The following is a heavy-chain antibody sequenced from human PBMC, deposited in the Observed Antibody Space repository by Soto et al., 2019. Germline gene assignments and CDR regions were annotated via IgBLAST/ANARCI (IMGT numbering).Heavy chain of an antibody. D-gene: IGHD3-3*01. V-gene: IGHV1-8*01. Sequence: QMQLVQSVAEVKKPGASVKVSCKASGYTFTSYDINWVRQATGQGLEWMGWMNPNSGNTGYAQKFQGRVTMTSNTSIITAYMELRSLRSEDTDVYYCARGITIFGVVPGWGQGTLVTVSS. CDR1: GYTFTSYD. CDR3: ARGITIFGVVPG. J-gene: IGHJ4*02. CDR2: MNPNSGNT.